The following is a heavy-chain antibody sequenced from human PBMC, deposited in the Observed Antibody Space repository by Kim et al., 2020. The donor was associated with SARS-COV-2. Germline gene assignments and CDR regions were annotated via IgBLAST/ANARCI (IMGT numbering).Heavy chain of an antibody. CDR3: ARPDILTGRDAFDI. D-gene: IGHD3-9*01. Sequence: GESLKISCKGSGYTFTNYWIAWVRQMPGKGLECMGIIYPSDSDTRYSPSFQDQVTISADKSISTAFLQWSTLKASDTAMYYCARPDILTGRDAFDIWGQGTMVTVSS. V-gene: IGHV5-51*01. CDR1: GYTFTNYW. CDR2: IYPSDSDT. J-gene: IGHJ3*02.